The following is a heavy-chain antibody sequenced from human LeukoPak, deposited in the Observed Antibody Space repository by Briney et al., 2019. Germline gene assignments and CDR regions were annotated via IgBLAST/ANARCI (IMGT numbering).Heavy chain of an antibody. V-gene: IGHV4-39*01. CDR3: ARAKFTVHWYFDL. Sequence: SETLSLTCTVSGGSISSSSYYWGWIRQPPGKGLEWIGSIYYSGSTYYNPSLKSRVTISVDTSKNQFSLKLSSVTAADTAVYYCARAKFTVHWYFDLWGRGTLVTVSS. CDR1: GGSISSSSYY. J-gene: IGHJ2*01. CDR2: IYYSGST. D-gene: IGHD4-17*01.